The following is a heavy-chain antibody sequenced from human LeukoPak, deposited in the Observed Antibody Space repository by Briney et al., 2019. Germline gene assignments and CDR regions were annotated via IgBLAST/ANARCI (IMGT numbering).Heavy chain of an antibody. CDR3: ARDSSGFRTGPATFDP. Sequence: ASVEVSCKASGYIFTSNGINWLRQAPGQGLEWMGWISPYNGNTKYAQKFQGRVTMPTDTSTSTAYMELRSLRSDDTAVYDCARDSSGFRTGPATFDPWGQGTLVTVSS. D-gene: IGHD3-22*01. CDR2: ISPYNGNT. CDR1: GYIFTSNG. V-gene: IGHV1-18*01. J-gene: IGHJ5*02.